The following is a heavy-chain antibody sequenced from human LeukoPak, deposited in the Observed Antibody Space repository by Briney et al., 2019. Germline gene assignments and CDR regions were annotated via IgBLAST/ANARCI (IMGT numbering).Heavy chain of an antibody. Sequence: PSETLSLICGISGDSINNHDWWSWVRQPPGKGLEWIAEIHDGGTPNYNPSLKSRVTISVDKFKTQFPLNLNSVTAADTAVYYCVANGYYCLDQWGHGTLVTVSP. CDR3: VANGYYCLDQ. D-gene: IGHD5-18*01. J-gene: IGHJ4*01. CDR1: GDSINNHDW. CDR2: IHDGGTP. V-gene: IGHV4/OR15-8*01.